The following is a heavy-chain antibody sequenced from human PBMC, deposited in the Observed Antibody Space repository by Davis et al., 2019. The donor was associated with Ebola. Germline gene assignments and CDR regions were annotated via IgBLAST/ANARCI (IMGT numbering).Heavy chain of an antibody. CDR2: ISGGTT. V-gene: IGHV3-23*01. D-gene: IGHD2-15*01. Sequence: GGSLRLSCAASGFTFSGYAMSWVRQAPGKGLEWVSTISGGTTYYADSVKGRFTISRDNSKNTLYLQMNSLRAEDTAVYYCAKEGQVYSHYYYGMDVWGQGTTVTVSS. J-gene: IGHJ6*02. CDR1: GFTFSGYA. CDR3: AKEGQVYSHYYYGMDV.